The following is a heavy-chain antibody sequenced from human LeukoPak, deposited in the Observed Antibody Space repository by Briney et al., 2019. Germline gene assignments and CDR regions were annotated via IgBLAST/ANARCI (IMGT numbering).Heavy chain of an antibody. CDR3: AGYGFYPY. CDR2: FGISGTI. J-gene: IGHJ4*02. Sequence: PGGTLRLSCAASGVTVSTYDMYWVRQAPGEGPEWIAYFGISGTIYYADSVRGRFTTSRDSAKKSLHLEMNSLRVDDTAIYYCAGYGFYPYWGQGTPVTVSS. D-gene: IGHD5-18*01. CDR1: GVTVSTYD. V-gene: IGHV3-48*01.